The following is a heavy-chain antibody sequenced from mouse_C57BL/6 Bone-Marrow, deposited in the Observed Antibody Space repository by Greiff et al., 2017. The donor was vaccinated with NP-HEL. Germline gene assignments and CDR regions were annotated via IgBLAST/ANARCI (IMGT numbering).Heavy chain of an antibody. CDR1: GYTFTNYW. D-gene: IGHD1-3*01. V-gene: IGHV1-63*01. Sequence: QVQLQQSGAELVRPGTSVKMSCKASGYTFTNYWIGWAKQRPGHGLEWIGDIYPGGGYTNYTEKFKGKATLTADKSSSTAYMQFSSLTSEDSAIYYCARWGWIAKYFDYWGQGTTLTVSS. CDR2: IYPGGGYT. CDR3: ARWGWIAKYFDY. J-gene: IGHJ2*01.